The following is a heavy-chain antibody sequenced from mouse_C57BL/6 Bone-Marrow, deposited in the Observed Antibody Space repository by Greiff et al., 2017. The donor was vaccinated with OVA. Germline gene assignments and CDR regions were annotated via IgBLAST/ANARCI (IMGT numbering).Heavy chain of an antibody. CDR3: ARSPHFYYGNLW. CDR1: GYTFTDYY. D-gene: IGHD2-1*01. V-gene: IGHV1-19*01. J-gene: IGHJ2*01. Sequence: VQLQQSGPVLVKPGASVKMSCKASGYTFTDYYMNWVKQSHGKSLEWIGVINPYNGGTSYNQKFKGKATLTVDKSSSTAYMELNSLTSEDSAVYYCARSPHFYYGNLWWGQGTTLTVSS. CDR2: INPYNGGT.